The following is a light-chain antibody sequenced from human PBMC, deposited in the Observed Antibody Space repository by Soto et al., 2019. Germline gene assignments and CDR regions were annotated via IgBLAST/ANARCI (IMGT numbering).Light chain of an antibody. CDR1: PCISTT. CDR3: QQFNNYPHT. J-gene: IGKJ4*01. V-gene: IGKV1D-13*01. CDR2: DAS. Sequence: AIQLTQSPSSLSASVRDIFTITCRASPCISTTLDMYQQKPGKAPKLLIYDASSLESGVPSRFSGSGSGTDFTLTISSLQPEDFATYYCQQFNNYPHTFGGGNKVDIK.